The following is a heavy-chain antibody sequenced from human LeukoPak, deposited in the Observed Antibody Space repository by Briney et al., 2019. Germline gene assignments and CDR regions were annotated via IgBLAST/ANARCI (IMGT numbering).Heavy chain of an antibody. D-gene: IGHD6-13*01. J-gene: IGHJ4*02. V-gene: IGHV3-43D*03. CDR2: ITWDADST. CDR1: GFTFDDYA. Sequence: GGSLRLSCAASGFTFDDYAMHWVRQAPGKGLEWVSLITWDADSTYYADSVKGRFTISRDNSKNSLYLQMDSLRAEDTALYYCAKATSSWHEFDYWGQGTLVTVSS. CDR3: AKATSSWHEFDY.